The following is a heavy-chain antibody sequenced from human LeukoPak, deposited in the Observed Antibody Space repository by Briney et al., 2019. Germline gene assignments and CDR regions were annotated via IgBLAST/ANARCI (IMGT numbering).Heavy chain of an antibody. D-gene: IGHD6-13*01. V-gene: IGHV4-61*05. CDR3: ARADSSSWYALGFDP. CDR2: IYYSGST. J-gene: IGHJ5*02. CDR1: GGSISTSNYY. Sequence: PSETLSLTCTVSGGSISTSNYYWGWIRQPPGKGLEWIGYIYYSGSTNYNPSLKSRVTISVDTSKNQFSLKLSSVTAADTAVYYCARADSSSWYALGFDPWGQGTLVTVSS.